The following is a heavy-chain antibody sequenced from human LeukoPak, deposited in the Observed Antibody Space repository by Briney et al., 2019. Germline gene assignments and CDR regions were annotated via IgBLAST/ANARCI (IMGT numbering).Heavy chain of an antibody. CDR1: GYTVPIYY. Sequence: GASVKVSCKASGYTVPIYYMHWVRQAPGQGLEWMGVIDPRGVGTTYAQKFLGRVSMTLDTSTNTVYMELSGLRSEDTAVYYCARGPSSGWFYYYYYMDVWGKGTTVTISS. J-gene: IGHJ6*03. D-gene: IGHD6-19*01. CDR3: ARGPSSGWFYYYYYMDV. V-gene: IGHV1-46*01. CDR2: IDPRGVGT.